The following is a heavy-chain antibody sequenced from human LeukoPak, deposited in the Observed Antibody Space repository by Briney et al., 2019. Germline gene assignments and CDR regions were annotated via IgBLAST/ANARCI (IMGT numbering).Heavy chain of an antibody. CDR3: ARQNKVSYYYGMDV. Sequence: PSETLSLTCTVSGGSTSNNYWSWIRQPPGKGLEWVGYISYTGSTNYNPSLKGRVTISVDTSKNQFSLKLNSVTAADRAVYYCARQNKVSYYYGMDVWGQGTTVTVSS. J-gene: IGHJ6*02. CDR2: ISYTGST. V-gene: IGHV4-59*01. CDR1: GGSTSNNY.